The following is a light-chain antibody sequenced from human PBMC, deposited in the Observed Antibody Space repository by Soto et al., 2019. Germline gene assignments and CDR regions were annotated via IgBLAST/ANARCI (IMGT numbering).Light chain of an antibody. CDR3: QQYYQWPSYT. J-gene: IGKJ2*01. V-gene: IGKV3-15*01. CDR2: DAS. Sequence: QSPLTLSASPXXRAIFSXXXXXXVGSNIAWYQQKPGQSPMLLVYDASTRATAIPARFSGSGSGTEFTLTINTLQPEDFAVYYCQQYYQWPSYTFGQGTKVDI. CDR1: XXVGSN.